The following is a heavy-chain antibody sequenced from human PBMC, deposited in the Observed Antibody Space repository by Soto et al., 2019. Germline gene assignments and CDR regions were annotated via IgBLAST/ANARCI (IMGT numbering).Heavy chain of an antibody. D-gene: IGHD6-13*01. V-gene: IGHV5-10-1*01. CDR3: ARHWTADRSGAFDI. Sequence: GGSLKISCQGSGYSFTSYWISWVRQMPGKGLEWRGRIDPSASYTNYTPSFQGHVTIPADKPLSTASLQWSTLKPSDTAMYYCARHWTADRSGAFDIWGQGTMVTVSS. J-gene: IGHJ3*02. CDR1: GYSFTSYW. CDR2: IDPSASYT.